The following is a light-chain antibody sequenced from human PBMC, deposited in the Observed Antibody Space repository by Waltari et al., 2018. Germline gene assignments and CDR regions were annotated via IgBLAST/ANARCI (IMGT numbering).Light chain of an antibody. CDR1: SSDVVSHNY. Sequence: QSALTQPASVSGSPGQSITIPCTGTSSDVVSHNYISCYQQHPGKAPKLIIYDVTNRPSGVSNRFSGSKSGNTASLTISGLQAEDEADYYCSSYMDTTTLELFGGGTSLTVL. J-gene: IGLJ2*01. CDR2: DVT. V-gene: IGLV2-14*03. CDR3: SSYMDTTTLEL.